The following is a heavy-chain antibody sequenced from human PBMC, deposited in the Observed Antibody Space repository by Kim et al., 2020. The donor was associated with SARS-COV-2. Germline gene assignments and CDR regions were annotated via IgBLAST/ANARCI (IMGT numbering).Heavy chain of an antibody. J-gene: IGHJ4*02. V-gene: IGHV4-59*08. Sequence: PSLKSRVTISVDTSKTQFSLKLSSVTAADTAVYYCARHPYSSNWYYFDYWGQGTLVTVSS. CDR3: ARHPYSSNWYYFDY. D-gene: IGHD6-13*01.